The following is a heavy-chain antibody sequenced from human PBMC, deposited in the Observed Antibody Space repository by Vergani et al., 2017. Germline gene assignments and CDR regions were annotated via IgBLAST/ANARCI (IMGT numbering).Heavy chain of an antibody. CDR1: GGSISSGGYS. J-gene: IGHJ6*02. D-gene: IGHD2-15*01. CDR2: IYPGDSDT. V-gene: IGHV4-30-2*01. Sequence: QLQLQESGSGLVKPSQTLSLTCAVSGGSISSGGYSWSWIRQPPGKGLEWIGYIYPGDSDTRYSPSFQGQVTISADKSISTAYLQWSSLKASDTAMYYCARHTAATTPYFGGMDVWGQGTTVTVSS. CDR3: ARHTAATTPYFGGMDV.